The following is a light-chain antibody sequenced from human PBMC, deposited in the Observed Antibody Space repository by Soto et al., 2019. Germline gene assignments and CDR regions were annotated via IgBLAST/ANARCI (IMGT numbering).Light chain of an antibody. CDR2: GVN. CDR1: SSDVGVYDF. CDR3: SSYTTSTTRV. V-gene: IGLV2-14*03. Sequence: QSVLTQPASVSGSPGQSITISCAGTSSDVGVYDFVSWYQQHPGKAPKLLIYGVNNRPAGISNRFSGSKSGNTASLTISGLQAEDEADYYCSSYTTSTTRVFGGGTKVTVL. J-gene: IGLJ2*01.